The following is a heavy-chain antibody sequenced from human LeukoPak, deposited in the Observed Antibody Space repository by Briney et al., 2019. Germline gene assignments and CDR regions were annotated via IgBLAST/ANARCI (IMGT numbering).Heavy chain of an antibody. D-gene: IGHD4-17*01. J-gene: IGHJ6*02. CDR1: GGSISTYY. CDR2: IYYTGTT. Sequence: PSETLSLTCSVSGGSISTYYWSWVRQLPGKGLEWIGYIYYTGTTNYNPSLRSRVTISVDTSRNQFSLRLSSVTAADTAVYYCAREDPQTTVPEGMDVWGHGTTVIVSS. V-gene: IGHV4-59*01. CDR3: AREDPQTTVPEGMDV.